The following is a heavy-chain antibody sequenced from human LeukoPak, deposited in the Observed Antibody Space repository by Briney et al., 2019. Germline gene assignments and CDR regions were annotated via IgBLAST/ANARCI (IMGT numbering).Heavy chain of an antibody. CDR2: ISSSSSYI. Sequence: PGGSLRLSCAASGFTFSNYWMSWVRQAPGKGLEWVSSISSSSSYIYYADSVKGRFTISRDNAKNSLYLQMNSLRAEDTAVYYCARDGSIAVAGTKGYYFDYWGQGTLVTVSS. D-gene: IGHD6-19*01. CDR3: ARDGSIAVAGTKGYYFDY. V-gene: IGHV3-21*01. CDR1: GFTFSNYW. J-gene: IGHJ4*02.